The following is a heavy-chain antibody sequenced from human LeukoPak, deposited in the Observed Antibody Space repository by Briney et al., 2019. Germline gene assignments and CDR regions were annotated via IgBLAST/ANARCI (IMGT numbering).Heavy chain of an antibody. CDR3: AKPPYCSSTSCTEFDY. V-gene: IGHV3-23*01. Sequence: GGSLRLSCAASGFTFSSYAMSWVRQAPGKGLKWVSAISGSGGSTYYADSVKGRFTISRDNSKNTLYLQMNSLRAEDTAVYYCAKPPYCSSTSCTEFDYWGQGTLVTVSS. CDR2: ISGSGGST. CDR1: GFTFSSYA. J-gene: IGHJ4*02. D-gene: IGHD2-2*01.